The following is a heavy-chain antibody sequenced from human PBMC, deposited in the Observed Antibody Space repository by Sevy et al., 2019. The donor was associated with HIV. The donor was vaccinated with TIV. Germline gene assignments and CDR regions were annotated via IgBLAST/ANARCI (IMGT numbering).Heavy chain of an antibody. Sequence: GGSLRLSCAAASGFSFSSLWMHWVRQAPGKGLVWVSRINSDGSSTTYADSVKGRFTMSRDNAKNTLYLQMNSLRAEDTAVYXCARYGYNSGSLDYWGQGTLVTVSS. V-gene: IGHV3-74*01. CDR1: GFSFSSLW. J-gene: IGHJ4*02. CDR3: ARYGYNSGSLDY. D-gene: IGHD1-20*01. CDR2: INSDGSST.